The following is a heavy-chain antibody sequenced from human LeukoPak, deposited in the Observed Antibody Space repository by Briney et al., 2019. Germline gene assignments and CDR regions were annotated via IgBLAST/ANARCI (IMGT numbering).Heavy chain of an antibody. D-gene: IGHD6-6*01. J-gene: IGHJ6*03. CDR3: TTGLVNYYYYYMDV. CDR1: GFTFSNAW. CDR2: IKSKTDGGTT. Sequence: GGSLSLSCAVSGFTFSNAWMSWVRQAPGKGLEWVGRIKSKTDGGTTDYAAPVKGRFTISRDDSKNTLYLQMNSLKTEDTAVYYCTTGLVNYYYYYMDVWGKGTTVTVSS. V-gene: IGHV3-15*01.